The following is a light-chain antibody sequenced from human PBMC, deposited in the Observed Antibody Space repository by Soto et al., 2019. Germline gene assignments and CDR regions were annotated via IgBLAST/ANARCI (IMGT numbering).Light chain of an antibody. V-gene: IGLV1-40*01. J-gene: IGLJ1*01. CDR3: QSYDSSLSGYV. Sequence: QSVLTQPPSVSGAPGQRVTISCTGSSSNIGARYDVHWYQQLPGTAPKLFMYANSNRPSGVPDRFSGSKSGTSASLAITGLQAEDEADYYCQSYDSSLSGYVFGTGTKLTVL. CDR1: SSNIGARYD. CDR2: ANS.